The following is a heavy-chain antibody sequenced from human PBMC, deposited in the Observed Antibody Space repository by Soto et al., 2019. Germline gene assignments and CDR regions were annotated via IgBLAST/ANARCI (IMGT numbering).Heavy chain of an antibody. V-gene: IGHV4-34*01. CDR2: INHSGST. CDR1: GGSFSGYY. D-gene: IGHD3-3*01. CDR3: ARARMYYEFWSGYYQGYYGMDV. Sequence: PSETLSLTCAVYGGSFSGYYWSWIRQPPGKGLEWIGEINHSGSTNYNPSPKSRVTISVDTSKNQFSLKLSSVTAADTAVYYCARARMYYEFWSGYYQGYYGMDVWGQGTTVTVSS. J-gene: IGHJ6*02.